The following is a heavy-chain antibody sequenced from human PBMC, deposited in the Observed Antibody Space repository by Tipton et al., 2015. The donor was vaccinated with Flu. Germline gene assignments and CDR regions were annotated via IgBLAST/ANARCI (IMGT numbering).Heavy chain of an antibody. Sequence: LRLSCSVSGDSIASDYFWGWIRQPPGKGLEWIGNIYHTGNAYYNPSLKSRVSISVDKSKNHFSLRLTSVTAADTAVYYCARDRAFSDYYDSSGYVDALDIWGQGTLVTVSA. V-gene: IGHV4-38-2*02. CDR2: IYHTGNA. D-gene: IGHD3-22*01. J-gene: IGHJ3*02. CDR1: GDSIASDYF. CDR3: ARDRAFSDYYDSSGYVDALDI.